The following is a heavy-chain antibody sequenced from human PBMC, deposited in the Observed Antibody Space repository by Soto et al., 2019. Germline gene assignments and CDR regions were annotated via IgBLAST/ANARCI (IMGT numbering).Heavy chain of an antibody. Sequence: EVQLVGSGGGLVQPGGSLRLSCTASGFTFSSYSMNWVRQAPGKGLEWVSHISRSSNNTYYADSVKGRFTISRHNAKNSLFLQMNSLRAEDTAVYYCARGTHYHILTGYYQLYFYYLLAVWCKGTTVTVSS. V-gene: IGHV3-48*01. D-gene: IGHD3-9*01. CDR3: ARGTHYHILTGYYQLYFYYLLAV. CDR1: GFTFSSYS. J-gene: IGHJ6*03. CDR2: ISRSSNNT.